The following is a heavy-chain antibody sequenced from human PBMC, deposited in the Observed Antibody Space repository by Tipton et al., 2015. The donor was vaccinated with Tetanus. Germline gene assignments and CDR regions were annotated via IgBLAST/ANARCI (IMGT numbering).Heavy chain of an antibody. Sequence: TLSLTCTVSGGSVRGGSYQWNWIRQTPGKGLEWLAYISXSGSTNSNYSLKSRISISRDTSKNQFSLKLTSVTAADTAMYYCARGSDIVVVPGVTRADWFDPWGQGTLVTVSS. J-gene: IGHJ5*02. D-gene: IGHD2-2*01. V-gene: IGHV4-61*01. CDR2: ISXSGST. CDR3: ARGSDIVVVPGVTRADWFDP. CDR1: GGSVRGGSYQ.